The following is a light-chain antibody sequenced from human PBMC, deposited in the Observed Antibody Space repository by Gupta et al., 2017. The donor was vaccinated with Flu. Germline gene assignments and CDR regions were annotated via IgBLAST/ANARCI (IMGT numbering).Light chain of an antibody. Sequence: DIQMTQSPSSLSASVGDRVTITCRASQSISSYLNWYQQKPGRAPNLLIYAAFNLQSGVPSRFSGSGSGTDFTLTISSLQPEDFATYYCQQTDSTPPTFGQGTKVEIK. J-gene: IGKJ1*01. CDR2: AAF. CDR1: QSISSY. CDR3: QQTDSTPPT. V-gene: IGKV1-39*01.